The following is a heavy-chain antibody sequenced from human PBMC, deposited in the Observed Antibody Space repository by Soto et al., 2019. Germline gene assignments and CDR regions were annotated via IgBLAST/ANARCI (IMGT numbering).Heavy chain of an antibody. J-gene: IGHJ4*02. CDR1: GFTFSSYV. Sequence: EVQLLDSGGGLVQPGGSLRLSCAASGFTFSSYVMSWVRQAPGKGLEWVSGISASGSSPYHADSVKGRFTISRDNSRNTLYLQMNSLRVEDTGVYYCAKGYCGRTTCYFLDYWGQGTLVAVSS. CDR3: AKGYCGRTTCYFLDY. V-gene: IGHV3-23*01. CDR2: ISASGSSP. D-gene: IGHD2-2*01.